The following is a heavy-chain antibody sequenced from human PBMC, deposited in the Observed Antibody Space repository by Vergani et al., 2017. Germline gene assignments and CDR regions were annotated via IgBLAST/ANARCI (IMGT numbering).Heavy chain of an antibody. CDR3: ARSIVSRNTPDYYDN. CDR2: VEDSGYF. J-gene: IGHJ4*02. CDR1: GGSLSGYY. D-gene: IGHD1-14*01. V-gene: IGHV4-59*13. Sequence: QVQLQESGPGLVRPSETLSLTCTVSGGSLSGYYWNWIRQTPGEGLEWIGYVEDSGYFNSNPSLKTRVSMSSDTSNNQFSLMLSSVTVADTDVYYCARSIVSRNTPDYYDNWGQGTLVTVSS.